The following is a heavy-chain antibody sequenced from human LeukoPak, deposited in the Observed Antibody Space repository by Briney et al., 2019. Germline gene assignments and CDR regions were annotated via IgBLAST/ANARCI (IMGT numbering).Heavy chain of an antibody. D-gene: IGHD3-16*02. CDR1: GGSISSDH. CDR3: ARVRGLGVITPYLDY. CDR2: ISYRGST. V-gene: IGHV4-59*08. J-gene: IGHJ4*02. Sequence: KPSETLSLTCIVSGGSISSDHWSWIRQPPGKGLEWIGCISYRGSTKYNPSLKSRGTISVDTSKNHFSLKLSSVTAADTAVYYCARVRGLGVITPYLDYWGQGTLVTVSS.